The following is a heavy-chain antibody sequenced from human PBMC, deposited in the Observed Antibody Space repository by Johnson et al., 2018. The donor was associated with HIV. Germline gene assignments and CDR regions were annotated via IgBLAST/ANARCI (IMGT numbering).Heavy chain of an antibody. CDR3: AIIPAGNSFAV. V-gene: IGHV3-7*02. CDR2: INHDRSEN. D-gene: IGHD2-21*01. J-gene: IGHJ3*01. Sequence: VQLVESGGGLVQPGGSLRLSCATSGFTFGSNWMSWVRQAPGKGLEWVANINHDRSENYYVDSVKGRFSISRDNSKNTLYLQMNSLRAEDTAVYYCAIIPAGNSFAVWGQGTMVTVSS. CDR1: GFTFGSNW.